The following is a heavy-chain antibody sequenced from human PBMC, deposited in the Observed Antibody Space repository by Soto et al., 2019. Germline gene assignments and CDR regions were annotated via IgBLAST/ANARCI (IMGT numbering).Heavy chain of an antibody. CDR2: IIPIFGTA. D-gene: IGHD3-22*01. CDR3: AREHYDSSGYYIRRDGPGEVLRYYFDY. Sequence: SVKVSCKASGGTFSSYSISWVRQAPGQGLEWMGGIIPIFGTANYAQKFQGRVTITADESTSTAYMELSSLRSEDTAVYYCAREHYDSSGYYIRRDGPGEVLRYYFDYWG. V-gene: IGHV1-69*13. CDR1: GGTFSSYS. J-gene: IGHJ4*01.